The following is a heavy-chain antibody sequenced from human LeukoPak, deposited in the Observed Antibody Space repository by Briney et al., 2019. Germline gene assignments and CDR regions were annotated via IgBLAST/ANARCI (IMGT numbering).Heavy chain of an antibody. J-gene: IGHJ6*02. Sequence: SETLSLTCTVSGGSISSYYWSWIRQPPGKGLEWIGYIYYSGSTNYNPSLKSRVTISVDTSKNQFSLKLSSVTAAGTAVYYCASGDYGDYVPYYGMDVWGQGTTVTVSS. CDR3: ASGDYGDYVPYYGMDV. V-gene: IGHV4-59*01. D-gene: IGHD4-17*01. CDR2: IYYSGST. CDR1: GGSISSYY.